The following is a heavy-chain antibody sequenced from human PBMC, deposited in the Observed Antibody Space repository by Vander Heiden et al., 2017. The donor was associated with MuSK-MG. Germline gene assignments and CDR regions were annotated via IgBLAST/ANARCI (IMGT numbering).Heavy chain of an antibody. CDR3: ERESTALHYYYGMDV. D-gene: IGHD4-17*01. Sequence: QVHLQESGPGLVKPSPTLSLTCTVSGASSAGVGSDWSWVRQHPGKGLEWIGYIYYSGSNYYNPSLKSRVTISVDTSKNQFSLKLSSVTAADTAVYYCERESTALHYYYGMDVWGQGTTVTVAS. J-gene: IGHJ6*02. CDR2: IYYSGSN. CDR1: GASSAGVGSD. V-gene: IGHV4-31*03.